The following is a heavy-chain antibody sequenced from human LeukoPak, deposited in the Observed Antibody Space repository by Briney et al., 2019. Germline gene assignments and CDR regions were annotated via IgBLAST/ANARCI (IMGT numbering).Heavy chain of an antibody. Sequence: GGSLRLSCAASGFTFSSYWMSWVRQAPGKGLEWVANIKQDGSEKYYVDSVKGRFTISRDNAKNSLYLQMNSLRAEDTAVYYCARGAMVRGVTTNYYYYYMDVWGKGTTVTVSS. CDR2: IKQDGSEK. CDR3: ARGAMVRGVTTNYYYYYMDV. D-gene: IGHD3-10*01. CDR1: GFTFSSYW. J-gene: IGHJ6*03. V-gene: IGHV3-7*01.